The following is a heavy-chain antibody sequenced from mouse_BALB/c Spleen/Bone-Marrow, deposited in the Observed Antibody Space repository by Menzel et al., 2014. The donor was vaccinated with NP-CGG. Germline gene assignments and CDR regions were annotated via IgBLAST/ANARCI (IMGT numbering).Heavy chain of an antibody. V-gene: IGHV3-2*02. CDR1: GYSITSDYA. CDR3: ARKDYYGSSNFDY. J-gene: IGHJ2*01. CDR2: ISYSGRT. D-gene: IGHD1-1*01. Sequence: EVKLVESGPGLVKPSQSLSLTCTVTGYSITSDYAWSWIRQFPGNKLEWIGYISYSGRTSYNPSLKSRISITRDTSKNQFFLQLNSVTTEDTATYYCARKDYYGSSNFDYWGQGTTLTVSS.